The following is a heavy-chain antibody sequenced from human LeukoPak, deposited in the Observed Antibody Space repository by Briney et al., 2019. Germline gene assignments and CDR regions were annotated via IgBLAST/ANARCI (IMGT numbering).Heavy chain of an antibody. CDR3: AGEVDYGDWDVDY. V-gene: IGHV3-30-3*01. Sequence: GGSLRLSCAASGFTFSSYAMHWVRQAPGKGLERVAVISYDGSNKYYADSVKGRFTISRDNSKNTLYLQMNSLRAEDTAVYYCAGEVDYGDWDVDYWGQGTLVTVSS. J-gene: IGHJ4*02. CDR1: GFTFSSYA. CDR2: ISYDGSNK. D-gene: IGHD4-17*01.